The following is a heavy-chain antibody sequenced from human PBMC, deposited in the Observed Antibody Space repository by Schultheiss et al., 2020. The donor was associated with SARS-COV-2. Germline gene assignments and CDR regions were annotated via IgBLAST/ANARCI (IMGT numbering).Heavy chain of an antibody. CDR1: GGSISSSSYY. V-gene: IGHV4-61*05. D-gene: IGHD4-23*01. Sequence: SETLSLTCTVSGGSISSSSYYWGWIRQPPGKGLEWIGYIYYSGSTNYNPSLKSRVTISVDTSKNQFSLKLSSVTAADTAVYYCARGRSGVTPDFDYWGQGTLVTVSS. CDR2: IYYSGST. J-gene: IGHJ4*02. CDR3: ARGRSGVTPDFDY.